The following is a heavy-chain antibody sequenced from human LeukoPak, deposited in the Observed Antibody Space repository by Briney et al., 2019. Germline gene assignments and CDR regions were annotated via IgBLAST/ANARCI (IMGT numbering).Heavy chain of an antibody. CDR1: GGSISSSSYY. CDR3: ARGVAAVHFDY. D-gene: IGHD6-13*01. CDR2: IYYSGST. J-gene: IGHJ4*02. Sequence: SETLSLTCTVSGGSISSSSYYWGWIRQPPGKGLEWIGSIYYSGSTYYNPSLKSRVTISVDRSKNQFSLKLTSVTAADTAVYYCARGVAAVHFDYWGQGTLVTVSS. V-gene: IGHV4-39*07.